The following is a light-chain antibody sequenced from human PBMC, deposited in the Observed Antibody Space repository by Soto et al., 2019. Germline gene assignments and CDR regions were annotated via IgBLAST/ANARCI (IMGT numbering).Light chain of an antibody. Sequence: EIVMTQSPATLSVSPGERATLSCRASQSVSSNLVWYQQKPGQVPRLLIYGASTRATGFPARFSGSGSGTEFTLNISSLQSEDFAVYYCQQYNDWPLTFGGGTKVEIK. CDR2: GAS. CDR1: QSVSSN. CDR3: QQYNDWPLT. J-gene: IGKJ4*01. V-gene: IGKV3-15*01.